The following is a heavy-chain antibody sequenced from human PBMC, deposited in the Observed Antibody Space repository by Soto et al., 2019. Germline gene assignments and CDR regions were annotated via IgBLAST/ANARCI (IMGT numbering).Heavy chain of an antibody. J-gene: IGHJ3*02. CDR2: LYDVDGT. V-gene: IGHV3-53*01. D-gene: IGHD4-17*01. Sequence: WGSLSLSCTASGLTVSGKKYFACFRQAPGKGLEWVSALYDVDGTFYADSVKGRFTTSGDSSRTIVYLQMNSLRPDDTAVYYCATWHLREHAYDIWGQGTAVTVSS. CDR1: GLTVSGKKY. CDR3: ATWHLREHAYDI.